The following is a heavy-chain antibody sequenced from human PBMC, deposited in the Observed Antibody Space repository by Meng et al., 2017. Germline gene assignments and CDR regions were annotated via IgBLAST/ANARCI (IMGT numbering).Heavy chain of an antibody. V-gene: IGHV7-4-1*02. J-gene: IGHJ4*02. D-gene: IGHD6-19*01. CDR1: VYTCSTNV. CDR2: INTKTGKP. CDR3: ARAHSSGWYSFFDY. Sequence: QGHVVQSGFELKEPGALVKFSGKASVYTCSTNVMNWVRQAPGQGLEWMGWINTKTGKPTYAQGFTGRLAFSLDTSASTAFLQINSLKAEDTAVYYCARAHSSGWYSFFDYWGQGTLVTVSS.